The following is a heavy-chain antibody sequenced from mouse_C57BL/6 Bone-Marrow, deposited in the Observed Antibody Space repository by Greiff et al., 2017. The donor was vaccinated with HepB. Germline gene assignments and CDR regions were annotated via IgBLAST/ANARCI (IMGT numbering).Heavy chain of an antibody. D-gene: IGHD1-1*01. CDR2: IDPETGGT. CDR3: TIYGSKDY. CDR1: GYTFTDYE. V-gene: IGHV1-15*01. J-gene: IGHJ2*01. Sequence: VQLQHSGAELVRPGASVTLSCKASGYTFTDYEMHWVKQTPVHGLEWIGAIDPETGGTAYNQKFKGKAILTADKSSSTAYMELRSLTSEDSAVYYCTIYGSKDYWGQGTTLTVSS.